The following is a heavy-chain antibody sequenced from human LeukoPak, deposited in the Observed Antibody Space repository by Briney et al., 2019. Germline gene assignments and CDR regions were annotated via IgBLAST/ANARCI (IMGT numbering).Heavy chain of an antibody. V-gene: IGHV4-38-2*01. CDR3: ASPQTAAYYYGSGSLFAGAFDI. CDR1: GYSISSGYY. Sequence: SETLSLTCAVSGYSISSGYYWGWTRQPPGKGLEWIGSIYHSGSTYYNPSLKSRVTISVDTSKNQFSLKLSSVTAADTAVYYCASPQTAAYYYGSGSLFAGAFDIWGQGTMVTVSS. CDR2: IYHSGST. D-gene: IGHD3-10*01. J-gene: IGHJ3*02.